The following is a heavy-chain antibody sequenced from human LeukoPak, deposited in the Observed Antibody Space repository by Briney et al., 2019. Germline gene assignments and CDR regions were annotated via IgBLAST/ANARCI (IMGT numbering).Heavy chain of an antibody. V-gene: IGHV4-34*01. CDR3: ARERAGL. Sequence: SETLSLTCAVYGGSFSGYYWSWIRQPPGKGLEWIGEINHSGSTNYNPSLKSRVTISVDTSKNQFSLKLSSVTAADTAVYYCARERAGLWGQGTLVTVSP. CDR2: INHSGST. J-gene: IGHJ4*02. D-gene: IGHD6-19*01. CDR1: GGSFSGYY.